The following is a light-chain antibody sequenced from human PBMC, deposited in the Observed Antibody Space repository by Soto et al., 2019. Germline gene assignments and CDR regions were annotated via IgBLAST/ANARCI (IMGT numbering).Light chain of an antibody. CDR3: QQCARSPLT. CDR2: DAS. V-gene: IGKV3-20*01. J-gene: IGKJ1*01. CDR1: QSVSNNY. Sequence: EIVLTQSPGTLSLSPGERATLSCRASQSVSNNYLAWYQQKPGQAPRLLIADASRSATGIPDRFSGSGSGTDFTLPISRLEPEDFAVYYCQQCARSPLTFGQGTKVEMK.